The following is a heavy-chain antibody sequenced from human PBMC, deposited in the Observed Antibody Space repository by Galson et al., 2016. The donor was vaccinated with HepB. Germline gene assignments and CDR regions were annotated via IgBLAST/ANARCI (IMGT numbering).Heavy chain of an antibody. V-gene: IGHV2-70*01. CDR2: IDWDDDK. CDR1: GFSLSTSGMC. D-gene: IGHD1-26*01. CDR3: TRIDSGSYGDYGMDV. Sequence: PALVKPTQTLTLTCTFSGFSLSTSGMCVSWIRQPPGKALEWLALIDWDDDKNYSTSLKTRLTISKDTSKNQVVPTMTNMDPVDTATYYCTRIDSGSYGDYGMDVWGQGTTVTVSS. J-gene: IGHJ6*02.